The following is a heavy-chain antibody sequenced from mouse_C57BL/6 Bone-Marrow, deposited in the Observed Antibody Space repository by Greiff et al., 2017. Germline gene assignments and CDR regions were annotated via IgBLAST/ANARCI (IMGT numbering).Heavy chain of an antibody. V-gene: IGHV1-72*01. CDR3: ARSGYDYFAWFAY. D-gene: IGHD2-4*01. CDR2: IDPNSGGT. CDR1: GYTFTSYW. Sequence: QVQLQQPGAELVKPGASVKLSCKASGYTFTSYWMHWVKQRPGRGLEWIGRIDPNSGGTKYNEKFKSKATLTVDKPSSTAYMQLSSLTSEDSAVYDCARSGYDYFAWFAYWGQGTLVTVSA. J-gene: IGHJ3*01.